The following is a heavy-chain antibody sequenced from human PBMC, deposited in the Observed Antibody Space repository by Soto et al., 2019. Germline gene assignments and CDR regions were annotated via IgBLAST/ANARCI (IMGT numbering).Heavy chain of an antibody. J-gene: IGHJ2*01. Sequence: EVQLVESGGGLVQPGGSLRLSCAASGFTFSSYPMNWVRQAPGKGREWVSYISSSSNTIYYADSVKGRFTISRDNAKNSLYLQVNSLRDEDTAVYYCARGTTVVTLGWYLALWGRGTLVTVSS. V-gene: IGHV3-48*02. D-gene: IGHD4-17*01. CDR2: ISSSSNTI. CDR1: GFTFSSYP. CDR3: ARGTTVVTLGWYLAL.